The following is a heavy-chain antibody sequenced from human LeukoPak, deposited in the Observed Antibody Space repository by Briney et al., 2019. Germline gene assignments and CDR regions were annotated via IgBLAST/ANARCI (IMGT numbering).Heavy chain of an antibody. D-gene: IGHD5-24*01. Sequence: SETVSLTCTVSGGSVSSGSYYWSWIRQPPGKGLEWIGYIYYGGSTNYNPSLKGRVTISVDTSKNHFSLNLKSVTAADTAVYYCARGRDGYKSAFDIWGQGTMVTVSS. CDR1: GGSVSSGSYY. J-gene: IGHJ3*02. CDR2: IYYGGST. CDR3: ARGRDGYKSAFDI. V-gene: IGHV4-61*03.